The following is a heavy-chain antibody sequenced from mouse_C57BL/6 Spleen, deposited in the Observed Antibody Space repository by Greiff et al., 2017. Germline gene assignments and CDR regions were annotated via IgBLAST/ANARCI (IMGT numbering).Heavy chain of an antibody. J-gene: IGHJ3*01. CDR1: GFNIKDDY. D-gene: IGHD1-1*01. V-gene: IGHV14-4*01. CDR2: IDPENGDT. CDR3: TTTVVEAY. Sequence: VHVKQSGAELVRPGASVKLSCTASGFNIKDDYMHWVKQRPEQGLEWIGWIDPENGDTEYASKFQGKATITADTSSNTAYLQLSSLTSEDTAVYYCTTTVVEAYWGQGTLVTVSA.